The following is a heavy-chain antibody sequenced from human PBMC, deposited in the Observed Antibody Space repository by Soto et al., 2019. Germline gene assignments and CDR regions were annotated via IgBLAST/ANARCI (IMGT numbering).Heavy chain of an antibody. CDR1: GFTVSTYG. CDR3: TGEVASGY. Sequence: QVQLVESGGGVVQPGRSLRLSCAVSGFTVSTYGMHWVRQAPGKGLEWVAVISRDGGTKYYADSVKGRFTISRDNSRNTLFLEMHSLSGDDMAVYYCTGEVASGYWGQGTLVTVSS. V-gene: IGHV3-30*03. D-gene: IGHD2-8*02. J-gene: IGHJ4*02. CDR2: ISRDGGTK.